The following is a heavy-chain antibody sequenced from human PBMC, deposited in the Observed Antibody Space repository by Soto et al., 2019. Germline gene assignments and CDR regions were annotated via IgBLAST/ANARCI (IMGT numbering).Heavy chain of an antibody. D-gene: IGHD6-19*01. CDR2: ISSSSSYI. J-gene: IGHJ6*02. Sequence: EVQLVESGGGLVKPGGSLRLSCAASGFTFSSYSMNWVRQAPGKGLEWVSSISSSSSYIYYAYSVKGQFTISRDNAKNSLYLHMSSLRAEDTAVYFCARDSPDRSGWADYYYYYGMDVWGQGTTVTVSS. V-gene: IGHV3-21*01. CDR1: GFTFSSYS. CDR3: ARDSPDRSGWADYYYYYGMDV.